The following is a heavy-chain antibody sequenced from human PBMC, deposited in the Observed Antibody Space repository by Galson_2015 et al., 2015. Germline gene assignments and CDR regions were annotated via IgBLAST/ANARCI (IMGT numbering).Heavy chain of an antibody. Sequence: SLRLSCAASGSTFSSYAMHWVRQAPGKGLEWVAVISYHGSNRYYADSVKGRFTISRDNSKNTPYLQMNSLRAEDTAVYYCARDVCSGTYCDYKYDLDVWGQWTTVAVSS. CDR3: ARDVCSGTYCDYKYDLDV. CDR1: GSTFSSYA. D-gene: IGHD2-2*01. CDR2: ISYHGSNR. V-gene: IGHV3-30-3*01. J-gene: IGHJ6*02.